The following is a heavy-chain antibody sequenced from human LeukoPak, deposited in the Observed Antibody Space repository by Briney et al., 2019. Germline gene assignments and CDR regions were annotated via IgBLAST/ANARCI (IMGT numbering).Heavy chain of an antibody. D-gene: IGHD1-26*01. CDR1: GFTFSSYW. CDR3: VRVRYSGSWFPVPNFDC. J-gene: IGHJ4*02. CDR2: IYTSGDT. V-gene: IGHV3-66*01. Sequence: PGGSLRLSCAVSGFTFSSYWMSWVRQAPGKGLEWVSVIYTSGDTYYADSVKGRFTISRDSSKNTLYLQMNTLRTEDTAVYYCVRVRYSGSWFPVPNFDCWGQGTLVTVSS.